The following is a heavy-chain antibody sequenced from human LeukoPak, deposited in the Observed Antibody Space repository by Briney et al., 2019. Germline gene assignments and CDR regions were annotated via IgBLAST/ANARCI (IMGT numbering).Heavy chain of an antibody. CDR3: AKGSFYCSGNTCPQYYYYMDV. CDR1: GFTFTRHG. Sequence: PGGSLRLSCAASGFTFTRHGMHWVRQTPGKGLEWMAFIRYDGSDKYYADSVKGRFTISRDNSDNTLYLQMNSLRAEDTAVYYCAKGSFYCSGNTCPQYYYYMDVWGKGTTVTVSS. CDR2: IRYDGSDK. D-gene: IGHD2-15*01. J-gene: IGHJ6*03. V-gene: IGHV3-30*02.